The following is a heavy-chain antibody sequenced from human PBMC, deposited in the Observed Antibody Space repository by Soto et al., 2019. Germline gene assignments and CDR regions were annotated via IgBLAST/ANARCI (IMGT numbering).Heavy chain of an antibody. V-gene: IGHV3-30-3*01. CDR1: GFMFSNYA. J-gene: IGHJ5*02. CDR3: ARESLPVGATTLPNGFDP. CDR2: ISYDGNNK. D-gene: IGHD1-26*01. Sequence: QVQLVESGGGVVQPGRSLRLSCAASGFMFSNYAMHWVRQAPGKGLEWVAAISYDGNNKHYADSMKGRFTISRDNSKNTLFLQMNSLRPEDTAVYYCARESLPVGATTLPNGFDPWGQGTLVTVSS.